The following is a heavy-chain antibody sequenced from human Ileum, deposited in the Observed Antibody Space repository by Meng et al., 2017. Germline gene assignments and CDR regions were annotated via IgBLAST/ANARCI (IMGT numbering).Heavy chain of an antibody. CDR1: GGSFSGYY. CDR3: ARGREQQLVRGFGY. J-gene: IGHJ4*02. V-gene: IGHV4-34*01. Sequence: VHVQTWGAGWFDASGTLSLPCGVYGGSFSGYYCSWLRQPPGKGLEWIGEINHSGNTNYNPSLKSRVTLSLDTSKNHFSLNLTSVTAADTAVYYCARGREQQLVRGFGYWGQGTLVTVSS. CDR2: INHSGNT. D-gene: IGHD6-6*01.